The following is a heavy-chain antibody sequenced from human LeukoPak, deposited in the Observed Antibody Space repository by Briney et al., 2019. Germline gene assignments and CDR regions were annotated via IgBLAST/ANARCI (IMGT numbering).Heavy chain of an antibody. CDR3: ARDRITGTPGWFDP. D-gene: IGHD1-7*01. CDR2: VSSSSSYI. Sequence: GGSLRLSCAASGFTFSSYSMNWVRPAPGKGLEWVSSVSSSSSYIYYADSVKGRFTISRDNAKNSLCLQMNSLRAEDTAVYYCARDRITGTPGWFDPWGQGTLVTVSS. J-gene: IGHJ5*02. CDR1: GFTFSSYS. V-gene: IGHV3-21*01.